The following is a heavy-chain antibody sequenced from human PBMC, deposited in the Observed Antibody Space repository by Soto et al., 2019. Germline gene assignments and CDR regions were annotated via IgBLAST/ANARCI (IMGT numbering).Heavy chain of an antibody. D-gene: IGHD6-19*01. CDR3: ARGIEGWYQGRYYYGMDV. CDR2: IYYSGST. Sequence: QVQLQESGPGLVKPSETLSLTCTVPGGSVSSGSYYWSWIRQPPGKGLEWIGYIYYSGSTNYNPSLNSRVTISVDTSKNQFSLKLSSVTAADTAVYYCARGIEGWYQGRYYYGMDVWGQGTTVTVSS. CDR1: GGSVSSGSYY. J-gene: IGHJ6*02. V-gene: IGHV4-61*01.